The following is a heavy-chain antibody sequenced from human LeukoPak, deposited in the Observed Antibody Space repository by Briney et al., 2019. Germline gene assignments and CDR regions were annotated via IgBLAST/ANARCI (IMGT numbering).Heavy chain of an antibody. CDR1: GFIFSSYY. D-gene: IGHD3-10*01. V-gene: IGHV3-74*01. J-gene: IGHJ4*02. CDR2: INGDGSST. Sequence: GGSLRPSCAASGFIFSSYYMHWVRHAPGKGLLWISHINGDGSSTGYADSVKGRFTISRDNAKNILYLQMNSLRAEDTAVYYCSRGTYPYSSDNWGQGALVTVSS. CDR3: SRGTYPYSSDN.